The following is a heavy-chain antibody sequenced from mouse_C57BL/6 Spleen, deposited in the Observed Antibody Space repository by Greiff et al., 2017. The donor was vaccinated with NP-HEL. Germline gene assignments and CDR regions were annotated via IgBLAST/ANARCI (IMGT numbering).Heavy chain of an antibody. V-gene: IGHV5-16*01. CDR2: INYDGSST. CDR1: GFTFSDYY. CDR3: ARDQGYFDY. Sequence: EVKLMESAGGLVQPGSSMKLSCTASGFTFSDYYMAWVRQVPEKGLEWVANINYDGSSTYYLDSLKSRFIISRDNAKNILYLQMSSLKSEDTATYYCARDQGYFDYWGQGTTLTVSS. J-gene: IGHJ2*01.